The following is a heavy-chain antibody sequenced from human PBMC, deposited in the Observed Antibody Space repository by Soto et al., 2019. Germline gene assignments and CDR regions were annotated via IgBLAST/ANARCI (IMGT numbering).Heavy chain of an antibody. CDR1: GFTFKKYG. CDR2: MTGKGDT. D-gene: IGHD2-15*01. V-gene: IGHV3-23*01. Sequence: PGGSLRLSCAASGFTFKKYGMSWVRQAPGKGLEWVSSMTGKGDTYYADSVKGRFTISRENAKNSLYLQMNSLRAEDTAIFYCARDYCSGGRCYSGEVDYWGQGTLVTRLL. CDR3: ARDYCSGGRCYSGEVDY. J-gene: IGHJ4*02.